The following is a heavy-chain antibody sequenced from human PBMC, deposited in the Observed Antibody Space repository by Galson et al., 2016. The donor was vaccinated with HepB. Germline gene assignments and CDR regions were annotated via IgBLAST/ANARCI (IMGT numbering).Heavy chain of an antibody. V-gene: IGHV3-33*01. CDR1: GFIFSGSG. CDR2: IWYGGSQK. D-gene: IGHD1-1*01. CDR3: ARDSGYNHFDY. J-gene: IGHJ4*02. Sequence: SLRLSCAASGFIFSGSGMHWVRQAPGKGLEWLAVIWYGGSQKYYIDSVKGRFTISRDNSKNMLYLEMNNLRDEDTAVYYCARDSGYNHFDYWGQGTLVTVSS.